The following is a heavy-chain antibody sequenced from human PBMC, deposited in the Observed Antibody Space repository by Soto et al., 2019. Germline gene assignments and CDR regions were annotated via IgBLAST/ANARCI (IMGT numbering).Heavy chain of an antibody. CDR1: GGSFSGFY. V-gene: IGHV4-34*01. CDR2: INHGGST. J-gene: IGHJ4*02. CDR3: ARVTPRYYYDSRRFDF. D-gene: IGHD3-22*01. Sequence: SETLSLTCAVNGGSFSGFYWSWIRQPPGMGLEWIGEINHGGSTNYNPSLKSRLTMSVDMSKNQLYLRLRSVTAADTAVYYCARVTPRYYYDSRRFDFWGQGSLVTVS.